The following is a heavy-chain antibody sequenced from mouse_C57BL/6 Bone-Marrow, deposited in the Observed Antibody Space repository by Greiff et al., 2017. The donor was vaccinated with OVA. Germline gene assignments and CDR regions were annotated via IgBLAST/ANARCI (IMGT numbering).Heavy chain of an antibody. J-gene: IGHJ1*03. D-gene: IGHD1-1*01. V-gene: IGHV8-12*01. CDR2: IYWEDDK. Sequence: QVTLKVSGPGILQSSQTLSLTCSFSGFSLSNSGMGVSWIRQPSGKGLEWLAHIYWEDDKRYNPSLKSRLTISKDTSRNQLFLKITSVDTADTATYYCARDYGSIYWYFDVWGTGTTVTVSS. CDR1: GFSLSNSGMG. CDR3: ARDYGSIYWYFDV.